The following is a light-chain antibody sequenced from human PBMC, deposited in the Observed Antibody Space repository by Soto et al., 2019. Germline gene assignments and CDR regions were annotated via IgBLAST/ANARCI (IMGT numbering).Light chain of an antibody. CDR3: QSYDSSLSVSYV. CDR1: SFNIGAGYD. CDR2: GHK. Sequence: QSALTQPPSVSGAPVQRVSISCTGSSFNIGAGYDVHWYQQRPGTAPKLLIYGHKNRPSGVPDRFSGYKSGSSASLAITGLQAEDEADYCCQSYDSSLSVSYVFGTGTKV. J-gene: IGLJ1*01. V-gene: IGLV1-40*01.